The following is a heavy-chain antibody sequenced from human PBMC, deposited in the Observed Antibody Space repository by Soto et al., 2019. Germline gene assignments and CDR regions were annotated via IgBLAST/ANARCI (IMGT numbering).Heavy chain of an antibody. D-gene: IGHD3-10*01. J-gene: IGHJ4*02. CDR3: ARDTSRGEYDY. Sequence: QVQLVQSGAEVKKPGASVKVSCKASGYTFTSYGISWVRQAPGQGLEWMGWINVYNGNTNYAQKLQDRLTMTTDTSTSTAYLDLRSLRSDDPAVYFCARDTSRGEYDYWGQGTLVTVSS. V-gene: IGHV1-18*01. CDR2: INVYNGNT. CDR1: GYTFTSYG.